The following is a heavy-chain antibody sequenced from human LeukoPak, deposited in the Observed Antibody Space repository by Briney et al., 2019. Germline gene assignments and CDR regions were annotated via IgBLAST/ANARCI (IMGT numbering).Heavy chain of an antibody. J-gene: IGHJ4*02. CDR1: GGSISSSSYY. CDR3: ARVKDGDGYNPFDY. V-gene: IGHV4-39*07. CDR2: IYYSGST. D-gene: IGHD5-24*01. Sequence: PSETLSLTCTVSGGSISSSSYYWGWIRQPPGKGLEWIGSIYYSGSTYYNPSLKSRVTISVDTSKNQFSLKLSSVTAADTAVYYCARVKDGDGYNPFDYWGQGTLVTVSS.